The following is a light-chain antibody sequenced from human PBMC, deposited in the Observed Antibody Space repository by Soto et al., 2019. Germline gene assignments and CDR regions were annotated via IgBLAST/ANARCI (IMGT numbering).Light chain of an antibody. V-gene: IGLV3-1*01. CDR1: TLGDKF. CDR3: QAWDSSTVL. CDR2: QDS. Sequence: SYELTQPPSVSVSPGQTASITCSGDTLGDKFACWYQQKPGQSPVLVIYQDSVRPSGIPERFSGSNSGNTATLTISGTQAMDEADYYCQAWDSSTVLFGGGTKLTVL. J-gene: IGLJ2*01.